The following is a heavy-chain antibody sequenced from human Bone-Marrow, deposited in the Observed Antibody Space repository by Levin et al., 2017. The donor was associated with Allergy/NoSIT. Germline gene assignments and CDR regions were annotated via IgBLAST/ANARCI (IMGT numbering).Heavy chain of an antibody. CDR3: ATSPHRDSRGDY. CDR2: IKHDGSEK. V-gene: IGHV3-7*01. D-gene: IGHD6-19*01. CDR1: GFTFNNYW. Sequence: PGGSLRLSCAASGFTFNNYWMSWVRQAPGKGLEWVANIKHDGSEKYYVDPVKGRFTISRDRAKNALYLQMKSLRAEDTAAYYCATSPHRDSRGDYWGQGTLVTVSS. J-gene: IGHJ4*02.